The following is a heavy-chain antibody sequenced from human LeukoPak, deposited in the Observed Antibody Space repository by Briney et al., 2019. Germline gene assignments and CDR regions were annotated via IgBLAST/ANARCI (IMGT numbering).Heavy chain of an antibody. Sequence: VASVKVSCKASGYTFTSYGISWVRQAPGQGLEWMGCISAYNGNTNYAQKLQGRVAMTTDTSTSTAYMELRSLRSDDTAVYYCAREGFLVGESDYYYYGMDVWGKGTTVTVSS. CDR1: GYTFTSYG. J-gene: IGHJ6*04. V-gene: IGHV1-18*04. CDR2: ISAYNGNT. CDR3: AREGFLVGESDYYYYGMDV. D-gene: IGHD3-10*01.